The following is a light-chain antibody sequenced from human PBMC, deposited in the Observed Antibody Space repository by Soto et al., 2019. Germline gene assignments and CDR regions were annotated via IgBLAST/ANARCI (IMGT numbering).Light chain of an antibody. V-gene: IGKV1-5*03. J-gene: IGKJ2*01. CDR1: QSISSW. Sequence: DIQMTPSPSTPSASVGDRVTITCRASQSISSWLAWYQQKPGKAPKLLIYKASSLESGVPSRFSGSGSGTEFTLTISSLQPDDFATYYCQQYNSYPYTFGQGTKVDI. CDR2: KAS. CDR3: QQYNSYPYT.